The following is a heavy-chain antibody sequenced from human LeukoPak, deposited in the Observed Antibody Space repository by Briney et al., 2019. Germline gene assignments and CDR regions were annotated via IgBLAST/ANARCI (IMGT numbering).Heavy chain of an antibody. CDR1: GFTFSKYW. CDR3: TGPELDY. CDR2: INSAGASA. V-gene: IGHV3-74*01. Sequence: GGSLRLSCAASGFTFSKYWMHWVRRAPGKGLEWISRINSAGASASYAGSVRGRFTISRDNAKNTLYLQMNSLRAEDTAVYYCTGPELDYWGQGTLVTVSS. J-gene: IGHJ4*02.